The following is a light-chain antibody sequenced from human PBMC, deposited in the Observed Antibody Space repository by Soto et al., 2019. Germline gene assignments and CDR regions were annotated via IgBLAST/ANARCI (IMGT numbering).Light chain of an antibody. CDR2: EVN. CDR3: SSFTTSNTFV. Sequence: QSVLTQPASVSGSPGQSITISCTGTSSDIGGYNFVSWYQHHPGKAPKLMIYEVNNRPSGVSSRFSGSKSGNTASLTISGLQTEDEADYYCSSFTTSNTFVFGSGTKVTVL. V-gene: IGLV2-14*01. CDR1: SSDIGGYNF. J-gene: IGLJ1*01.